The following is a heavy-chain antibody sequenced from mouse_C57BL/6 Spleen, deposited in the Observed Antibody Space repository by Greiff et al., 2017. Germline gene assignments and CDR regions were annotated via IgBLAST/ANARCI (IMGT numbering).Heavy chain of an antibody. J-gene: IGHJ3*01. V-gene: IGHV1-15*01. Sequence: VQLQQSGAELVRPGASVTLSCKASGYTFTDYEMHWVKQTPVHGLEWIGAIDPETGGTAYNQKFKGTAILTADKSSSTAYMELRSLTSEDSAVYYCTEGELRLGFADWGQGTLVTVSA. CDR3: TEGELRLGFAD. D-gene: IGHD3-2*02. CDR2: IDPETGGT. CDR1: GYTFTDYE.